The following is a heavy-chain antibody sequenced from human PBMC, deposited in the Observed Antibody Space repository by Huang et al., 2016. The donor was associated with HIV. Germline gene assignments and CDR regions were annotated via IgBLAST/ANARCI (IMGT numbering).Heavy chain of an antibody. CDR3: GRDRTNLYDSIGYLGDIDY. D-gene: IGHD3-22*01. V-gene: IGHV3-7*01. CDR2: IKKDGSEK. Sequence: EVQEVESGGGSVQPGGSLRLSCAASGFTFSKYWMTWVRQGPGKGLQWVANIKKDGSEKYYVDAVKGRFTISRDNTKNSVHVQMNSLRGEDSAVYYCGRDRTNLYDSIGYLGDIDYWGLGTLVTVSS. CDR1: GFTFSKYW. J-gene: IGHJ4*02.